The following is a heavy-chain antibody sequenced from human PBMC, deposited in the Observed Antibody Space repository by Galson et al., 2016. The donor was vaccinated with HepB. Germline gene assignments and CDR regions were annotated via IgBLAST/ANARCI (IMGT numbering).Heavy chain of an antibody. CDR3: ARDNWDDAGCSVDH. Sequence: SLRLSCAASGFTFSGYNMDWFRQAPGKGLEWVSYISSGSSAIYYADSVKGRFTISRDNSKNTLYLEMNSLRAEDTAVYYCARDNWDDAGCSVDHWGQGTLVTVSS. V-gene: IGHV3-48*03. CDR1: GFTFSGYN. J-gene: IGHJ4*02. CDR2: ISSGSSAI. D-gene: IGHD1-20*01.